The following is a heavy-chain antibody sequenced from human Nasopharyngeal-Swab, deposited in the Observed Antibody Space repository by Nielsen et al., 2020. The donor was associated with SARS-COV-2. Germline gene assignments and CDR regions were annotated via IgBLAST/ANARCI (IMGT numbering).Heavy chain of an antibody. CDR1: GYTFSGYY. CDR2: INPNNSAT. CDR3: ARPNGRYFDWSLGY. D-gene: IGHD3-9*01. Sequence: ASVKVSCKASGYTFSGYYIHWVRQAPGQGLEWMGWINPNNSATHFAQKFKDRVTVTRDTSLRATFLELNWLTSDDTAIYYCARPNGRYFDWSLGYWGQGTLVSVSS. V-gene: IGHV1-2*02. J-gene: IGHJ1*01.